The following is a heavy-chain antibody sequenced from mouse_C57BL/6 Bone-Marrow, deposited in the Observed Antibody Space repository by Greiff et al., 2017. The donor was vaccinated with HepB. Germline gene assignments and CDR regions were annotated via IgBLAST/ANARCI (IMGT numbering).Heavy chain of an antibody. Sequence: QVHVKQSGAELVKPGAPVKISCKASGYAFRSYWTNWVKQRPGKGLAWNGQIYPGDGDTNYNGKFKGKATLTADKSSSTAYMQLSSLTSEDSAVYFCARKNTNYWYFDVWGTGTTVTVSS. J-gene: IGHJ1*03. V-gene: IGHV1-80*01. CDR1: GYAFRSYW. CDR2: IYPGDGDT. CDR3: ARKNTNYWYFDV.